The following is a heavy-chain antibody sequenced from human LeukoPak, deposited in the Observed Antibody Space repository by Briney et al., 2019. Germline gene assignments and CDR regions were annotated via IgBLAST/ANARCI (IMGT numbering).Heavy chain of an antibody. Sequence: PGRSLRLSCAASGFTFSAYVMHWVRQAPGKELECVAVISNDGSEKYYADSVKGRFSISRDNSKNTLYLQMSSLRTEDTAVYYCVRDGGYTGGWTYGAGDYWGQGTLVTVSS. J-gene: IGHJ4*01. CDR3: VRDGGYTGGWTYGAGDY. CDR2: ISNDGSEK. V-gene: IGHV3-30*04. D-gene: IGHD2-8*02. CDR1: GFTFSAYV.